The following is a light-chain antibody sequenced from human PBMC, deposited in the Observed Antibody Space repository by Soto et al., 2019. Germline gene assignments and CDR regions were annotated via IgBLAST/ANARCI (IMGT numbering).Light chain of an antibody. V-gene: IGKV3-11*01. CDR3: QHRSNWPR. CDR1: QSVSSY. Sequence: EIVLTQSPATLSLSPGERATLSCRASQSVSSYLAWYQQKPGPAPRLLIYDTSNRATGITARFSSSGSGTDFSLAISSLQPEDFAVYYCQHRSNWPRFGQGTRLEIK. CDR2: DTS. J-gene: IGKJ5*01.